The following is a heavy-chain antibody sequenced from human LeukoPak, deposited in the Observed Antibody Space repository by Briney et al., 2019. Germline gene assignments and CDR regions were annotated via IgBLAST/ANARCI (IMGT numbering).Heavy chain of an antibody. CDR3: ARGLGYGGNSPRYFQH. Sequence: ASVKVSCKASGYTFTSYGIRWVRQTPGQGLEWMGWISAYNGNTNYAQKLQGRVTMTTDTSTSTAYMELRSLRSDDTAVYYCARGLGYGGNSPRYFQHWGQGTLVTVSS. CDR2: ISAYNGNT. J-gene: IGHJ1*01. V-gene: IGHV1-18*01. D-gene: IGHD4-23*01. CDR1: GYTFTSYG.